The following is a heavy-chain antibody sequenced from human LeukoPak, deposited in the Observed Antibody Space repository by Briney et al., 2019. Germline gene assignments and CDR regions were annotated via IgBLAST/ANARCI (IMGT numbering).Heavy chain of an antibody. J-gene: IGHJ4*02. D-gene: IGHD3-3*01. CDR1: GGTFSSYA. Sequence: ASVKVSCKASGGTFSSYAISWVRQAPGQGLEWMGRINPNSGGTNYAQKFQGRVTMTRDTSISTAYMELSRLRSDDTAVYYCAIGVWSGYLDYWGQGTLVTVSS. V-gene: IGHV1-2*06. CDR2: INPNSGGT. CDR3: AIGVWSGYLDY.